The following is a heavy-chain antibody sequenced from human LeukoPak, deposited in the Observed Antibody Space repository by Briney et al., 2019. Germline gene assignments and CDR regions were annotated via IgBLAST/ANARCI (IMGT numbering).Heavy chain of an antibody. D-gene: IGHD2-2*01. CDR2: ISYDGSNK. CDR1: GFTFSSYG. V-gene: IGHV3-30*18. CDR3: AKEYGYSSTRISYYYYGMDV. J-gene: IGHJ6*02. Sequence: GGSLRLSCAASGFTFSSYGMHWVRQAPGKGLEWVAVISYDGSNKYYADSVKSRFTISRDNSKNTLYLQMNSLRAEDTAVYYCAKEYGYSSTRISYYYYGMDVWGQGTTVTVSS.